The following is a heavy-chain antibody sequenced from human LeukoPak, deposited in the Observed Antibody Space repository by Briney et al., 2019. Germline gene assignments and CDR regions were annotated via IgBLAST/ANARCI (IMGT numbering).Heavy chain of an antibody. V-gene: IGHV3-53*01. Sequence: PGGSLRLSCTVSGFTVSSNSMSWVRQAPGKGLEWVSFIYSAGSTHYSDSVKGRFTISIDNSKNTLYLQMNSLRAEDTAVYYCARGARKGDDYGGFFDYWGQGTLVPISS. CDR2: IYSAGST. CDR3: ARGARKGDDYGGFFDY. J-gene: IGHJ4*02. CDR1: GFTVSSNS. D-gene: IGHD4-23*01.